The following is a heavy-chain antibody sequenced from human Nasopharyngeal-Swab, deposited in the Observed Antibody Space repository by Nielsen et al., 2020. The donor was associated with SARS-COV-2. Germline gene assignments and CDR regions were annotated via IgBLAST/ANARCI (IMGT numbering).Heavy chain of an antibody. V-gene: IGHV5-51*01. J-gene: IGHJ5*02. CDR3: ARHRQYFCGGSGCSKWFDP. D-gene: IGHD2-15*01. CDR1: GYSFTSYW. CDR2: IYPGDSDT. Sequence: GEVLKISCKGSGYSFTSYWIGWVRQMPGKGLEWMGIIYPGDSDTRYSPSFEGQVTISADKSISTAYLQWSSLKASDTAMYYCARHRQYFCGGSGCSKWFDPWGQGTLVTVSS.